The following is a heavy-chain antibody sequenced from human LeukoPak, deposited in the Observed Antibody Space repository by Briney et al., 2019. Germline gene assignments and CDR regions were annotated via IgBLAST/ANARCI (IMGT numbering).Heavy chain of an antibody. CDR2: IIPIFGTT. CDR3: ARGQSSGWGNAFDI. Sequence: ASVKVSCKASGYTFTSYGISWVRQAPGQGLEWMGGIIPIFGTTNYAQKFRGRVTITADKSTRTAYMELSSLRSEDTAVYYCARGQSSGWGNAFDIWGQGTMVTVSS. J-gene: IGHJ3*02. V-gene: IGHV1-69*06. D-gene: IGHD6-19*01. CDR1: GYTFTSYG.